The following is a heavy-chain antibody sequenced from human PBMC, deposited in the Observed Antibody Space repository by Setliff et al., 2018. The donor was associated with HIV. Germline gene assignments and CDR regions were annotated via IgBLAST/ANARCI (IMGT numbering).Heavy chain of an antibody. Sequence: SETLSPTCSVYGGSISGSNYVWGWIRQTPRKGLEWIATIHYSGSTYHNPSLESRVTISVDTSKNQFPLKLSSVTAADTAVYYCARVGDFYDGSGHYSVLDAFDMWGQGTKVTVSS. CDR3: ARVGDFYDGSGHYSVLDAFDM. J-gene: IGHJ3*02. V-gene: IGHV4-39*06. CDR2: IHYSGST. CDR1: GGSISGSNYV. D-gene: IGHD3-22*01.